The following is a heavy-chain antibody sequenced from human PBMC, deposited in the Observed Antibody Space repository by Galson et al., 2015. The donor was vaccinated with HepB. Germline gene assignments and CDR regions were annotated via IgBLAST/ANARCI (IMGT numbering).Heavy chain of an antibody. V-gene: IGHV3-30-3*02. CDR2: ISFDGSLQ. J-gene: IGHJ4*02. D-gene: IGHD6-19*01. Sequence: SLRLSCAASGFTFRSYGLHWVRQTPGKGLEWVAFISFDGSLQDYADTAKGRFTVSRDNSRRISFLQMSSLRVEDTAVYYCVKAIPSGWFDYWGQGTLLTVSS. CDR1: GFTFRSYG. CDR3: VKAIPSGWFDY.